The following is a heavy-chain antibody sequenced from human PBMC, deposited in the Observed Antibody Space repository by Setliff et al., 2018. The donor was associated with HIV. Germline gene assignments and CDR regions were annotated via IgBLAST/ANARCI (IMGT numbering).Heavy chain of an antibody. CDR1: GYSFTDHY. CDR3: ARRVSYATSGYSLGY. D-gene: IGHD5-12*01. V-gene: IGHV1-46*01. CDR2: INSGSGST. J-gene: IGHJ4*02. Sequence: ASVKVSCKTSGYSFTDHYIHWVRQAPGQGLEWMGWINSGSGSTVFAQKFQGRVTMTTDTSTNTVYLELTSLRSEDTAVYFCARRVSYATSGYSLGYWGQGTLVTVSS.